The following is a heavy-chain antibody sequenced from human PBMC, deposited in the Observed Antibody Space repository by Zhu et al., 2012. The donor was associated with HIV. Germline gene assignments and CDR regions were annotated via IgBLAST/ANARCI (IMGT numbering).Heavy chain of an antibody. CDR3: ARDRDYDNFERCVRL. CDR1: GGSISSHF. CDR2: VYFSGST. V-gene: IGHV4-59*11. D-gene: IGHD3-9*01. Sequence: QVQLQESGPRLVRPSETLSLTCTVSGGSISSHFWTWIRQPPGKGLEWIGNVYFSGSTKYNPSLESRVTISIDMSKNHFSLELTSVTAVDTAVYYCARDRDYDNFERCVRLWGQGTLVTVSS. J-gene: IGHJ4*02.